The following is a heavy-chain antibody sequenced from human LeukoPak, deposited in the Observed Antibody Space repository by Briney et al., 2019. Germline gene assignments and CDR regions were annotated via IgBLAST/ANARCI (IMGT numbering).Heavy chain of an antibody. D-gene: IGHD3-22*01. CDR1: GFTFSSYS. CDR2: ISSSSSYI. CDR3: ARSFSSDYYDSSGYHDAFDI. J-gene: IGHJ3*02. Sequence: GGSLRLSCAASGFTFSSYSMNWVRQAPGKGLVWVSSISSSSSYIYYADSVKGRFTISRDNAKNSLYLQMNSLRAEDTAVYYCARSFSSDYYDSSGYHDAFDIWGQGTMVTVSS. V-gene: IGHV3-21*01.